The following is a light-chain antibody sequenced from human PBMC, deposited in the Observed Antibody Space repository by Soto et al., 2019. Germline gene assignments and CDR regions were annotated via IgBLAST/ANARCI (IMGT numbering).Light chain of an antibody. V-gene: IGKV1-39*01. Sequence: DIQMTQSPSSLSASVGDRVTITCRTRQTINNYVNWYQQKPGKAPKLLIFAASSLHREVPSRFSGSGSGADFTLTITNLQPEDFATYYCQQTYNAPVTFGGGTKVEI. CDR1: QTINNY. CDR2: AAS. CDR3: QQTYNAPVT. J-gene: IGKJ4*01.